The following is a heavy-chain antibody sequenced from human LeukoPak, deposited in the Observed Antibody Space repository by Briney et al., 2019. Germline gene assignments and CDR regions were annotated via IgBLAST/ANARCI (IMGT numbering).Heavy chain of an antibody. CDR2: INPNSGGT. CDR3: ARDWNCSGGSCYSLDY. CDR1: GYTFTCYY. Sequence: ASVKVTCKASGYTFTCYYMHWVRQAPGQGLEWMGWINPNSGGTNYAQKFQGRVTMTRDTSISTAYMELSRLRSDDTAVYYCARDWNCSGGSCYSLDYWGQGTLVTVSS. V-gene: IGHV1-2*02. J-gene: IGHJ4*02. D-gene: IGHD2-15*01.